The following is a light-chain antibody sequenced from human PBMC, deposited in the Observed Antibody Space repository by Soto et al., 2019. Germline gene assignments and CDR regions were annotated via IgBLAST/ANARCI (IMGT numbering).Light chain of an antibody. CDR2: DAS. Sequence: DIQMTQSASTRSASVGDRVTITCRASQSISSWLAWYQQKPGKAPKLLIYDASSLESGVPSRFSGSGSGTEFTLTISSLQPDDFDTYATHQYYSYSRPFAQGTTVEMK. J-gene: IGKJ1*01. CDR3: HQYYSYSRP. V-gene: IGKV1-5*01. CDR1: QSISSW.